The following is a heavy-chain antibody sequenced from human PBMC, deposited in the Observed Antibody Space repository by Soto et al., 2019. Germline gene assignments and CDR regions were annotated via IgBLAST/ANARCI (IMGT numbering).Heavy chain of an antibody. D-gene: IGHD2-15*01. J-gene: IGHJ4*02. CDR2: ISSSSSYI. CDR3: ARVVVAATSPRVYYFDY. Sequence: GSLRLSWAASGFTFSSYSMNWVRQAPGKGLEWVSSISSSSSYIYYADSVKGRFTISRDNAKNSLYLQMNSLRAEDTAVYYCARVVVAATSPRVYYFDYWGQGTLVTVSS. CDR1: GFTFSSYS. V-gene: IGHV3-21*01.